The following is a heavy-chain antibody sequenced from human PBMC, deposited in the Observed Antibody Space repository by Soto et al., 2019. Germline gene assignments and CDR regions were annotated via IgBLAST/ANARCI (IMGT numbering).Heavy chain of an antibody. CDR2: ASSIGNT. CDR1: GGSVRSCRYY. J-gene: IGHJ6*02. D-gene: IGHD2-21*02. CDR3: AREPGLKPHYYYGLDV. V-gene: IGHV4-61*01. Sequence: QVQLQESGPELVRPSETLSLTCTVSGGSVRSCRYYCGWIRQHPVKRLQWIGYASSIGNTNYNPSLKNRANNSKDTFHHQFFLKYTSVTAADTGKDYCAREPGLKPHYYYGLDVWGQGTTVTVSS.